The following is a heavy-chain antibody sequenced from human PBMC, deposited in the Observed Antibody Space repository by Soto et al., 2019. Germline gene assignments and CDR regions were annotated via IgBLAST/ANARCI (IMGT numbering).Heavy chain of an antibody. CDR2: ISAYNGNT. CDR1: GYTFTSYG. CDR3: ARSVIPDYYDSSESDY. V-gene: IGHV1-18*01. D-gene: IGHD3-22*01. Sequence: ASVKVSCKASGYTFTSYGISWVRQAPGQGLEWMGWISAYNGNTNYAQKLQGRVTMTTDTSTSTAYMELRSLRSDDTAVYYCARSVIPDYYDSSESDYWGQGTLVTVSS. J-gene: IGHJ4*01.